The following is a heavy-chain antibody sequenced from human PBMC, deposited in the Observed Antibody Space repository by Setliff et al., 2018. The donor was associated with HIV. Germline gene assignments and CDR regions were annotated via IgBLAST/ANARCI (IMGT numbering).Heavy chain of an antibody. Sequence: SETLSLTCAVSGYSVSSGYFWGWIRQPPGKGLEWVGRNFHTGSTYYTPSLKRRVTIAVDTPNNLFSMRMTSVTAADTAAYYCARGRDYGVDFFDYWGQGTLVTVSS. D-gene: IGHD4-17*01. V-gene: IGHV4-38-2*01. CDR3: ARGRDYGVDFFDY. CDR2: NFHTGST. CDR1: GYSVSSGYF. J-gene: IGHJ4*02.